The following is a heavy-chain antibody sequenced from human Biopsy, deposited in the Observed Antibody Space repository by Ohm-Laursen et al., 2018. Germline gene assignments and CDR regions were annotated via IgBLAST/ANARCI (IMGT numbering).Heavy chain of an antibody. CDR3: AADINVWNVNY. Sequence: ESLKISCKVSGYAVTEFSMHWVRQAPGKGLEWMGGFAPENGKTIYAQKFQGRVTMTGDTSTDTAYMELSSLRSEDTAVYYCAADINVWNVNYWGQGTQVTVSS. CDR1: GYAVTEFS. V-gene: IGHV1-24*01. CDR2: FAPENGKT. J-gene: IGHJ4*02. D-gene: IGHD1-1*01.